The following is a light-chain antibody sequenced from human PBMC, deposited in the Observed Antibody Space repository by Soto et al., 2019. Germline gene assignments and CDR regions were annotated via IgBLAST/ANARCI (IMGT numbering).Light chain of an antibody. Sequence: QSALTQPASVSGSPAQSITISCTGSSSDVGGSGLVSWYQFHPGKAPKLLIFEGFKRPSGVPDRFSGSKSGNTASLTVSGLQAEDESHYYCSSYAGSNTWVFGGGTKVTVL. CDR3: SSYAGSNTWV. CDR1: SSDVGGSGL. J-gene: IGLJ3*02. V-gene: IGLV2-14*02. CDR2: EGF.